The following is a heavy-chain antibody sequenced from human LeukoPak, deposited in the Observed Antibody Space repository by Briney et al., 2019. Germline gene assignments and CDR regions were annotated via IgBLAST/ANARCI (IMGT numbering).Heavy chain of an antibody. CDR2: INPNSGST. V-gene: IGHV1-2*02. CDR3: ARFDSSGYYGKGSFDY. D-gene: IGHD3-22*01. Sequence: GASVKVSCKASGYTFTGYYMHWVRQAPGQGLEWMGWINPNSGSTNYAQKFQGRVTMTRDTSISTAYMELSRLRSDDTAVYYCARFDSSGYYGKGSFDYWGQGTLVTVSS. J-gene: IGHJ4*02. CDR1: GYTFTGYY.